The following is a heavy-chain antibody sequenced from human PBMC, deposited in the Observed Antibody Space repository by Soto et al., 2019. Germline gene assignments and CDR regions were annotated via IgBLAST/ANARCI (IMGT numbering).Heavy chain of an antibody. Sequence: QVQLVQSGAEVKKPGSSVKVSCRASGGIFSPYAISCLRQAPGQGLGCRGGIIPIFGTPNYAQKFQGRVTITADDSTTTAYLEVTRLRADDTAVYYCARDRDDYGSGNYYNRIDFWGQGTLVTVSS. V-gene: IGHV1-69*01. CDR3: ARDRDDYGSGNYYNRIDF. J-gene: IGHJ4*02. CDR2: IIPIFGTP. D-gene: IGHD3-10*01. CDR1: GGIFSPYA.